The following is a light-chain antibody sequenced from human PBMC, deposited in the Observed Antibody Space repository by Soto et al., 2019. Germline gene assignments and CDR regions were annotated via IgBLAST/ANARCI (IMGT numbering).Light chain of an antibody. CDR2: GSS. CDR1: QSIAIN. Sequence: EIVMTQSPATLSFSPGERATLSCRASQSIAINLAWYQQIPGQAPRLLIHGSSSRATAIPARFSGCGSGTEFTLTISRLQSEDFAIYYCQQYNKWPYTFGQGTKVDIK. V-gene: IGKV3-15*01. J-gene: IGKJ2*01. CDR3: QQYNKWPYT.